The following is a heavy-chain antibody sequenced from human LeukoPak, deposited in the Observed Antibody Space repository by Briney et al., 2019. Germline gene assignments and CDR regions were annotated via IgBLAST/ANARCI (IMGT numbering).Heavy chain of an antibody. V-gene: IGHV1-69*06. J-gene: IGHJ5*02. Sequence: SVKVSCKASGGTFSSYAISWVRQAPGQGLEWMGGIIPIFGTANYARKFQGRVTITADKSTSTAYMELSSLRSEDTAVYYCARDRRITIFGVVIRGWFDPWGQGTLVTVSS. CDR2: IIPIFGTA. D-gene: IGHD3-3*01. CDR3: ARDRRITIFGVVIRGWFDP. CDR1: GGTFSSYA.